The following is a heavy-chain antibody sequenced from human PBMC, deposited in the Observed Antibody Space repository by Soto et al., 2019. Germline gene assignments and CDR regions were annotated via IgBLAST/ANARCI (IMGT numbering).Heavy chain of an antibody. CDR1: GFTFSSYW. Sequence: GGSLRLSCAASGFTFSSYWMHWVRQAPGKGLVWVSRINSDGSSTSYADSVKGRFTISRDNAKNTLYLQMNSLRAEDTAVYYCARDLVRGVDGNWFDPWGQGTLVTVSS. J-gene: IGHJ5*02. CDR2: INSDGSST. D-gene: IGHD3-10*01. CDR3: ARDLVRGVDGNWFDP. V-gene: IGHV3-74*01.